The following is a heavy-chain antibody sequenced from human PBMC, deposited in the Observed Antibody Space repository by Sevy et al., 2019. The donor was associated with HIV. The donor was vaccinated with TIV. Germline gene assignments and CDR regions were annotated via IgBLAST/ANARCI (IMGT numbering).Heavy chain of an antibody. CDR2: IYYTGST. J-gene: IGHJ5*02. D-gene: IGHD5-12*01. Sequence: SETLSLTCTVSGGSISAYYWSWIRQPPGKGLEYLGYIYYTGSTNYNPSLKRRVTISVDTSKNQFSLKLSSVTAADTAVYYCARAPPVRSGDDSLNWFDPWGQGTLVTVSS. CDR1: GGSISAYY. V-gene: IGHV4-59*01. CDR3: ARAPPVRSGDDSLNWFDP.